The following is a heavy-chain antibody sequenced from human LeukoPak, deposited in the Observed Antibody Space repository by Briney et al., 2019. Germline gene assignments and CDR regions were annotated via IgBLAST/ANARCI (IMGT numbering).Heavy chain of an antibody. Sequence: GASVKVSCKASGGTFSSYAISWVRQAPGQGLEWMGRIIPILGIANYAQKFQGRVTITADKSTSTAYMELSSLRSEDTAVYYCHAGYGDISEKWFDPWGQGTLVTVSS. J-gene: IGHJ5*02. CDR1: GGTFSSYA. CDR2: IIPILGIA. D-gene: IGHD4-17*01. V-gene: IGHV1-69*04. CDR3: HAGYGDISEKWFDP.